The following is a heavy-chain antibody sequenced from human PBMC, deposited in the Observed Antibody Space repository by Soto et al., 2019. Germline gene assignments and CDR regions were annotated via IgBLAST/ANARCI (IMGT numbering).Heavy chain of an antibody. V-gene: IGHV1-69*13. CDR3: ARVAKCSGGSCYDYYFYYGMDV. CDR2: IIPILGTA. CDR1: GGTFSSYA. J-gene: IGHJ6*02. D-gene: IGHD2-15*01. Sequence: SVKVSCKASGGTFSSYAISWVRQAPGQGLEWMGGIIPILGTANYAQKFQGRVTLTADESTRTAYIELSSLRSEYTAVYYCARVAKCSGGSCYDYYFYYGMDVWGQWTTVTISS.